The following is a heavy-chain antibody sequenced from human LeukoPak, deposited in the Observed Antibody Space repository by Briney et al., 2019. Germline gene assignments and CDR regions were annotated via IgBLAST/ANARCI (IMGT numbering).Heavy chain of an antibody. CDR3: AREPAITMVRGVISEP. V-gene: IGHV1-2*02. D-gene: IGHD3-10*01. J-gene: IGHJ5*02. CDR2: INPNSGGT. CDR1: GYIFSHYY. Sequence: GASVKVSCTASGYIFSHYYMHWVRQAPGQGLEWMGWINPNSGGTNYAQKFQGRVTMTRDTSISTAYMELSRLRSDDTAVYYCAREPAITMVRGVISEPWGQGTLVTVSS.